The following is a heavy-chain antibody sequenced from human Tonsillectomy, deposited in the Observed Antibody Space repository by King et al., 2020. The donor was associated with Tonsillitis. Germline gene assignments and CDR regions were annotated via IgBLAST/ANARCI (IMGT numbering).Heavy chain of an antibody. CDR1: GFTFSSYA. J-gene: IGHJ4*02. V-gene: IGHV3-23*04. CDR2: ISGRGGST. D-gene: IGHD3-10*01. Sequence: VQLVESGGGLVQPGGSLRLSCAASGFTFSSYAMSWVRQAPGKGLEWVSAISGRGGSTYYADSVKGRFTNSRDNSKNTGYLQMNSLRAEDTAVYYCARTLWFGENYFDYWGQGTLVTVSS. CDR3: ARTLWFGENYFDY.